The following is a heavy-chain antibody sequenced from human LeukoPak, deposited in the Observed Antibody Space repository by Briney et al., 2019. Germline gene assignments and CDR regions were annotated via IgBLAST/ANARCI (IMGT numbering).Heavy chain of an antibody. D-gene: IGHD1-26*01. CDR1: GFTFSSYG. V-gene: IGHV3-33*01. Sequence: GGSLRLSCAASGFTFSSYGMHWVRQAPGKGLERVAVIWYDGSNKYYADSVKGRFTISRDNSKNTLYLQMNSLRAEDTAVYYCARDLVGEFDYWGQGTLVTVSS. CDR2: IWYDGSNK. J-gene: IGHJ4*02. CDR3: ARDLVGEFDY.